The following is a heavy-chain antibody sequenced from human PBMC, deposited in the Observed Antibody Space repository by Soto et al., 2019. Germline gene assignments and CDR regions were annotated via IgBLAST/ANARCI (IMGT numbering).Heavy chain of an antibody. Sequence: QLQLQESGSGLVKPSQTLSLTCAVSGGSISSGGYSWSWIRQPPGKGLEWIGYIYHSGYTYYNPSLKSRVTISVDRSKNQFSLKLSSVTAADTAVDYFASAHYGDYGYGMDVWGQGTTVTVSS. CDR2: IYHSGYT. CDR1: GGSISSGGYS. J-gene: IGHJ6*02. D-gene: IGHD4-17*01. V-gene: IGHV4-30-2*01. CDR3: ASAHYGDYGYGMDV.